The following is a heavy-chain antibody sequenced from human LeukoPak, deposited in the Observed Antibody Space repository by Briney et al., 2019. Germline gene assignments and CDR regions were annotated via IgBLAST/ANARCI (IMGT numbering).Heavy chain of an antibody. CDR3: ARSDLMQRYQLLHYYYYMDV. CDR2: INPSSGGT. D-gene: IGHD2-2*01. J-gene: IGHJ6*03. V-gene: IGHV1-2*02. Sequence: ASVKVSCKASGYTFTGYYMHWVRQAPGQGLEWMGWINPSSGGTNYAQKFQGRVTMTRDTSISTAYMELSRLRSDDTAVYYCARSDLMQRYQLLHYYYYMDVWGKGTTVTISS. CDR1: GYTFTGYY.